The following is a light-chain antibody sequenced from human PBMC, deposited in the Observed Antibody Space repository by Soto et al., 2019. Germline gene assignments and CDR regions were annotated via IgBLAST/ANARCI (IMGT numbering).Light chain of an antibody. CDR3: QHYNSYSEA. CDR1: QSVSSW. V-gene: IGKV1-5*03. Sequence: DIQMTQSPSTLSASVGDRVTITSRASQSVSSWLAWYQQKQGKAPKLLIYKASSLESGVPSRFSGSGSGTELTITISSLQPDDFETYYCQHYNSYSEAFGQGTKVDIK. CDR2: KAS. J-gene: IGKJ1*01.